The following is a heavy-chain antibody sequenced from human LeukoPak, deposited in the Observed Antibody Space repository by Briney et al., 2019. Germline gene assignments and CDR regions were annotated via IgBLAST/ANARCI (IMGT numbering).Heavy chain of an antibody. D-gene: IGHD2-2*02. CDR1: GFTVSSNY. CDR3: ARSPTPGYCSSTSCYTGPYFDY. V-gene: IGHV3-21*01. Sequence: GGSLRLSCAASGFTVSSNYMSWVRQAPGKGLEWVSSISSSSSYIYYADSVKGRFTISRDNAKNSLYLQMNSLRAEDTAVYYCARSPTPGYCSSTSCYTGPYFDYWGQGTLVTVSS. CDR2: ISSSSSYI. J-gene: IGHJ4*02.